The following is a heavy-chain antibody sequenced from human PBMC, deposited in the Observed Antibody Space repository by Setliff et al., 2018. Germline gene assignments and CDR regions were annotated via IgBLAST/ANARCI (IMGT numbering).Heavy chain of an antibody. V-gene: IGHV1-18*01. J-gene: IGHJ1*01. CDR1: GYSFNDYG. CDR3: SRLVRYCTTTTCQTLSGGEH. CDR2: IIPYTGKT. D-gene: IGHD2-8*01. Sequence: ASVKVSCKASGYSFNDYGVNWVRQAPGQGLEWVGWIIPYTGKTYYAPKFEGRVIMTTDSSTTTAYLDLRSLRSDDTAIYYCSRLVRYCTTTTCQTLSGGEHWGPGTLVTVSS.